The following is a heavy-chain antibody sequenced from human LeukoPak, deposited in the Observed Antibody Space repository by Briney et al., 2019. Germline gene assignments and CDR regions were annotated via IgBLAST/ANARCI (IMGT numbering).Heavy chain of an antibody. V-gene: IGHV3-7*01. CDR3: ARGPLRGYSYGPRHFYDY. CDR2: IKQDGSEK. Sequence: GGSLRLSCAAFGFTFSSYWMSWVRQAPGKGLEWVANIKQDGSEKYYVDSVKGRFTISRDNAKNSLYLQMNSQRAEDTAVYYCARGPLRGYSYGPRHFYDYWGQGTLVTVSS. D-gene: IGHD5-18*01. CDR1: GFTFSSYW. J-gene: IGHJ4*02.